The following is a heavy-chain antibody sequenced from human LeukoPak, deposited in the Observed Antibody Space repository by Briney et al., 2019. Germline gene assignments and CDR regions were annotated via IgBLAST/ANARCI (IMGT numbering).Heavy chain of an antibody. CDR3: ARNLQTYYDILTGYYAPPFFDY. D-gene: IGHD3-9*01. Sequence: KASETLSLTCTVSGGSISSSSYYWGWIRQPPGKGLEWIGSIYYSGSTYYNPSLKSRVTISVDTSKNQFSLKLSSVTAADTAVYYCARNLQTYYDILTGYYAPPFFDYWGQGTLVTVSS. CDR1: GGSISSSSYY. V-gene: IGHV4-39*01. CDR2: IYYSGST. J-gene: IGHJ4*02.